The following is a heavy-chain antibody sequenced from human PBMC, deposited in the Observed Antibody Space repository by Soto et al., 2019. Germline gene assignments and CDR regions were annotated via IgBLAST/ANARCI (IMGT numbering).Heavy chain of an antibody. CDR3: ATPLGRIVVPAVIHCSGGSCYDLYAFDI. V-gene: IGHV1-69*01. Sequence: SVKGSYKTCGGYVSSFSLRLMLQDNSQGLDWLGGIIPIFGTANYAQKFQGRVTITADESTSTAYMELSSLRSEDTAVYYCATPLGRIVVPAVIHCSGGSCYDLYAFDIWGQGPMVKVS. D-gene: IGHD2-15*01. J-gene: IGHJ3*02. CDR2: IIPIFGTA. CDR1: GGYVSSFS.